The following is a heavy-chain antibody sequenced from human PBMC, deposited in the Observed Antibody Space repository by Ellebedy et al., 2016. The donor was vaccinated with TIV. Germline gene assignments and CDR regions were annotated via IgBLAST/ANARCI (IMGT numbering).Heavy chain of an antibody. D-gene: IGHD3-9*01. CDR1: GYSFTSHG. CDR3: ARGRVYYDILTGYFAGVGMDV. J-gene: IGHJ6*02. V-gene: IGHV1-8*03. Sequence: ASVKVSCKASGYSFTSHGINWVRQATGQGLEWMGWMNPNSGNTGYAQKFQGRVTITRNTSISTAYMELSSLRSEDTAVYYCARGRVYYDILTGYFAGVGMDVWGQGTTVTVSS. CDR2: MNPNSGNT.